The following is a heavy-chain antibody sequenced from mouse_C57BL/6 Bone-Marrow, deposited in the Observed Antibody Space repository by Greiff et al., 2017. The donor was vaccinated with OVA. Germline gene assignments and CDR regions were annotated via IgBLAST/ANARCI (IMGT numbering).Heavy chain of an antibody. Sequence: VQLQQSGAELVRPGASVKLSCKASGYTFTDYYINWVKQRPGQGLEWIARIYPGSGNTYYNEKFKGKATLTAEKSSSTAYMQLSSLTSEDSAVYFCARPYYASRAYYAMDYWGQGTSVTVSS. CDR2: IYPGSGNT. CDR3: ARPYYASRAYYAMDY. D-gene: IGHD1-1*01. CDR1: GYTFTDYY. J-gene: IGHJ4*01. V-gene: IGHV1-76*01.